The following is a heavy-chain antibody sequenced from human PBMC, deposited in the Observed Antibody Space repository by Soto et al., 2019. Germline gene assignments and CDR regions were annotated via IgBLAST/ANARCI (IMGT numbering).Heavy chain of an antibody. Sequence: GGALRLSCAASGFTFSSYGMSWVRQAPEKGLEWVSGISGSGGGAYYADSVKGRFTISRDNSENTLYLQMNSLRVEDTAVYYCAKDSDREYFQHWGHLTLVPVSS. CDR3: AKDSDREYFQH. CDR2: ISGSGGGA. D-gene: IGHD3-10*01. J-gene: IGHJ1*01. CDR1: GFTFSSYG. V-gene: IGHV3-23*01.